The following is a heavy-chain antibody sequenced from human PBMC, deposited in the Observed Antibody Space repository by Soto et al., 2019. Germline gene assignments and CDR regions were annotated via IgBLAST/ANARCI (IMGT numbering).Heavy chain of an antibody. Sequence: ASVKVSCKASGYTFTSYAVQWVRQARGQRLEWIGWIVVGSGNTNYAQKFQERVTITRDMSTSTAYMELSSLRSEDTAVYYCARGKGMEENYYYYGLDIWGQGTTVTVSS. CDR2: IVVGSGNT. CDR1: GYTFTSYA. V-gene: IGHV1-58*01. D-gene: IGHD1-1*01. J-gene: IGHJ6*02. CDR3: ARGKGMEENYYYYGLDI.